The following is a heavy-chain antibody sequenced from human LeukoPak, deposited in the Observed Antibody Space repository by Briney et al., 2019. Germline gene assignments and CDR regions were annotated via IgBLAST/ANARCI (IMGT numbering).Heavy chain of an antibody. Sequence: SETLSLTCAVYGGSFSGYYWSWIRQPPGKGLEWIGEINHSGSTNYNPSLKSRVTISVDTSKNQFSLKLSSVTAADTAVYYCARSESIAAARYFQHWARAPWSPSPQ. CDR3: ARSESIAAARYFQH. CDR2: INHSGST. CDR1: GGSFSGYY. D-gene: IGHD6-13*01. J-gene: IGHJ1*01. V-gene: IGHV4-34*01.